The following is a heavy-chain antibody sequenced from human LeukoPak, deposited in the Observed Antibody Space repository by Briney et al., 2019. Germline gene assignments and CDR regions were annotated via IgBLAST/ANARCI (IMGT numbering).Heavy chain of an antibody. V-gene: IGHV4-59*01. D-gene: IGHD6-19*01. CDR2: IYYSGST. Sequence: SETLSLTCSVSGGSLTYYYWTWIRQPPGRRPEWIGFIYYSGSTNYNPSLESRVAFSVDTSKSQVSLKLSSVTAADTAIYYCAREGKLTGYSGGLGFNYWGQGNLVTVSS. J-gene: IGHJ4*02. CDR3: AREGKLTGYSGGLGFNY. CDR1: GGSLTYYY.